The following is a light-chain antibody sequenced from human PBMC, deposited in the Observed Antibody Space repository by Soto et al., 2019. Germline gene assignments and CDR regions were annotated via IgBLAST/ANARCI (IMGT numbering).Light chain of an antibody. CDR2: EVS. CDR3: SAYTRTSTIV. J-gene: IGLJ1*01. V-gene: IGLV2-14*01. Sequence: QSVLTQPASVSGSPGQSITISCTGTSSDVGTYNYVSWYQQHPGKAPRLMIFEVSNRPSGVSNRFSGSKSGNTASLTISWLQVEDEADYYCSAYTRTSTIVFGIGTKVTVL. CDR1: SSDVGTYNY.